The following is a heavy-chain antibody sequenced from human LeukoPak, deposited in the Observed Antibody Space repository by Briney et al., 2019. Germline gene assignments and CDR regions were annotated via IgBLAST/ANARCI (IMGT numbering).Heavy chain of an antibody. CDR2: IYYNGRT. CDR1: GGSISSSDYC. CDR3: ARWVVGTWARFDY. D-gene: IGHD2-15*01. V-gene: IGHV4-39*01. Sequence: PSETLSLTCTVSGGSISSSDYCWGWIRQPPGKGLGWIGTIYYNGRTYYYPSLKSRLTMSVDTSKNQFSLNLGSVTDADTAVYYCARWVVGTWARFDYWGQGTLVTVST. J-gene: IGHJ4*02.